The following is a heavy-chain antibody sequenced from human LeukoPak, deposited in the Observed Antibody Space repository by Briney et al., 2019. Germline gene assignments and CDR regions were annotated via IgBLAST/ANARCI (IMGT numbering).Heavy chain of an antibody. CDR2: IYYSGST. CDR1: GGSISSYY. D-gene: IGHD1-26*01. CDR3: ARAYSGSQRTTYYYGMDV. J-gene: IGHJ6*02. Sequence: SETLSLTCTVSGGSISSYYWSWIRQPPGKGLEWIGYIYYSGSTNYNPSLKSRVTISVDTSKNQFSLKLSSVTAADTAAYYCARAYSGSQRTTYYYGMDVWGQGTTVTVSS. V-gene: IGHV4-59*01.